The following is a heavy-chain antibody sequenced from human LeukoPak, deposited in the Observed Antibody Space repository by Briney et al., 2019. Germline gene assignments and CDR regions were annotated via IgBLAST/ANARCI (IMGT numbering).Heavy chain of an antibody. J-gene: IGHJ4*02. CDR3: ARGVWHLGNPFYY. Sequence: PSETLSLTCTVSGGSINDFYWNWIRQPPGKGLEWIGYIYSSGTTNYNPSLKSRVTMSVDTSENRFSLNLTSVTAADTAVYYCARGVWHLGNPFYYWGQGNLVTVSS. V-gene: IGHV4-59*01. D-gene: IGHD1-14*01. CDR2: IYSSGTT. CDR1: GGSINDFY.